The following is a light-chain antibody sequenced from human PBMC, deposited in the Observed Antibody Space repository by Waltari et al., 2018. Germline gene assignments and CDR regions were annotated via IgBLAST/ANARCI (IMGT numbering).Light chain of an antibody. J-gene: IGLJ3*02. CDR3: SSYTSSALWV. CDR1: SSDVGGYNY. V-gene: IGLV2-14*01. CDR2: DVS. Sequence: QSALTQPASFSGSPGQSITISCTGSSSDVGGYNYVSWYQQYPNEPPQVIIFDVSNRPSGISNRFSGSKSGNTASLTISSLQAGDEADYYCSSYTSSALWVFGGGTKLTVL.